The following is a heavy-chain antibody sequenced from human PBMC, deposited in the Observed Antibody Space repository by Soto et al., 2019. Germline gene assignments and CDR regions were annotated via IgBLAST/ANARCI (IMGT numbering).Heavy chain of an antibody. D-gene: IGHD2-21*02. Sequence: QVQLQESGPGLVKPSETLSLTCTVSGGTISRYYWSWIRQPPGKGLEWIGHMYNTGSTVYNPSFKSRVTISVHTSKNQFALKLNSVTAADTAVYYCARDLWGYCGTDCYPLDVWGQGTTVTVSS. V-gene: IGHV4-59*01. CDR1: GGTISRYY. CDR2: MYNTGST. CDR3: ARDLWGYCGTDCYPLDV. J-gene: IGHJ6*02.